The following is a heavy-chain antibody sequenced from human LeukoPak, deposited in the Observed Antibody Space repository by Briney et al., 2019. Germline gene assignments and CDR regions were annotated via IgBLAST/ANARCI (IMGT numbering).Heavy chain of an antibody. Sequence: SETLSLTCTVSGGSISSSSYYWGWIRQPPGKGLEWIGSIYYSGSTYYNPSLKSRVTISVDTSKNQFSLKLSSVTAADTAVYYCARPMYSSNRSPYFDYWGQGTLVTVSS. V-gene: IGHV4-39*01. CDR2: IYYSGST. D-gene: IGHD6-13*01. CDR3: ARPMYSSNRSPYFDY. CDR1: GGSISSSSYY. J-gene: IGHJ4*02.